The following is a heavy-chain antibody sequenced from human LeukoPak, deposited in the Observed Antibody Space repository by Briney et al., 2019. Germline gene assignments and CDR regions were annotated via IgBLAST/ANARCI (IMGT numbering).Heavy chain of an antibody. CDR1: GGTFSSYA. J-gene: IGHJ4*02. CDR2: IIPIFGTA. Sequence: SVEVSCKASGGTFSSYAISWVRQVPGQGLEWMGGIIPIFGTANYAQKFQGRVTITTDESTSTAYMELSSLRSEDTAVYYCARGRWLPWYFDYWGQGTLVTVSS. V-gene: IGHV1-69*05. D-gene: IGHD5-24*01. CDR3: ARGRWLPWYFDY.